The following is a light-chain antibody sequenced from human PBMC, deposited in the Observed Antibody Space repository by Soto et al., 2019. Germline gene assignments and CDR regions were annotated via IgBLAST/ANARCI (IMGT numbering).Light chain of an antibody. CDR1: SSDVGGYNY. V-gene: IGLV2-14*01. CDR2: GVN. Sequence: QSALTQPASVSGSPGQSITISCTGTSSDVGGYNYVSWYQQHPGKAPKLMIYGVNIRPSGISNRFSGSKTGNTASLTISGLQAEDEADYYCSSYTRSSTRVFGTGTKLTVL. J-gene: IGLJ1*01. CDR3: SSYTRSSTRV.